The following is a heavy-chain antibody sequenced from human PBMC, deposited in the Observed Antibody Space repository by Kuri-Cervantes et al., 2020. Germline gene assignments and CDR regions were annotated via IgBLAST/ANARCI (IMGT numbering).Heavy chain of an antibody. V-gene: IGHV3-48*03. Sequence: LSLTCAASGFTFSSYEMNWVRQAPGKGLEWVSYISSNTIYYADSVEGRFTISRDNAKNSLYLQMNSLRAEDTAIYYCAKCSGLIDPFDYWGQGTLVTVSS. D-gene: IGHD3-10*02. J-gene: IGHJ4*02. CDR2: ISSNTI. CDR3: AKCSGLIDPFDY. CDR1: GFTFSSYE.